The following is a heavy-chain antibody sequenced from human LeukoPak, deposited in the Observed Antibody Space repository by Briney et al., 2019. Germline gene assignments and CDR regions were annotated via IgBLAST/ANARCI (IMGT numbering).Heavy chain of an antibody. CDR1: GDSITSGGNY. V-gene: IGHV4-31*03. CDR3: ARGWRYNFDH. J-gene: IGHJ4*02. Sequence: PSETLSLTCSVYGDSITSGGNYWTWIRQHPGKGLEWIGYIYYSGSTYYNPSFKSRVSIPVEMSKNQFSLRLISVTVADTAVYYCARGWRYNFDHWGQGTLVTVSS. CDR2: IYYSGST. D-gene: IGHD2-15*01.